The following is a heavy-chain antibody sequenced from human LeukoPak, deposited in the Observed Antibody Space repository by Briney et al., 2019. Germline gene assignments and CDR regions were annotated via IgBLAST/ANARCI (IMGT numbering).Heavy chain of an antibody. CDR3: VRDPAGGAYDI. V-gene: IGHV3-7*01. CDR1: GFTFSSYW. CDR2: INQDGTRK. J-gene: IGHJ3*02. Sequence: GGSLRLSCAASGFTFSSYWMNWVRQAPGKGLEWVAIINQDGTRKYSMDSMKGRFTVSRDNAKNSLYLQMNSLGAEDTAVYYCVRDPAGGAYDIWGQGTMVTVSS. D-gene: IGHD4-23*01.